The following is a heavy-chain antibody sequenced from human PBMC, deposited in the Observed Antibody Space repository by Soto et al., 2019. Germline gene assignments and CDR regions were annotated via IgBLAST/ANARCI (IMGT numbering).Heavy chain of an antibody. CDR3: ARKGPYSSSWEPDFDY. CDR2: ISGSGGST. D-gene: IGHD6-6*01. J-gene: IGHJ4*02. V-gene: IGHV3-23*01. CDR1: GFTFSSYA. Sequence: PGGSLRLSCAASGFTFSSYAMSWVRQAPGKGLEWVSAISGSGGSTYYADSVKGRFTISRDNAKNPLYLQMNSLRAEDTAVYYCARKGPYSSSWEPDFDYWGQGTLVTVSS.